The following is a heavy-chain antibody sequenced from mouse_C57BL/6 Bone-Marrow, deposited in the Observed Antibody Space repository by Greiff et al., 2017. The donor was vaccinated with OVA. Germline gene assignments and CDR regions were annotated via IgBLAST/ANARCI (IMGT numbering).Heavy chain of an antibody. Sequence: VQLQQPGAELVKPGASVKLSCKASGYTFTSYWMQWVKQRPGQGLEWIGEIDPSDGYPNYNQKFKGKATLTVDTSSSTAYMQLSSLTSEDSAVYYCASRYDGYYVYAMDYWGQGTSVTVSS. CDR2: IDPSDGYP. D-gene: IGHD2-3*01. J-gene: IGHJ4*01. CDR3: ASRYDGYYVYAMDY. CDR1: GYTFTSYW. V-gene: IGHV1-50*01.